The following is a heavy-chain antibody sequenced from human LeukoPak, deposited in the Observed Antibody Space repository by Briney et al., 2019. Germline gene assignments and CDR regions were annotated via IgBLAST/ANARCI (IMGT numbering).Heavy chain of an antibody. J-gene: IGHJ3*02. D-gene: IGHD2-2*01. CDR3: ARDQETLGYCSSTSCPAAFDI. CDR2: IYTSGST. V-gene: IGHV4-4*07. CDR1: GGSISSYY. Sequence: PSETLSLTCTVSGGSISSYYWSWLRQPTGKGLEWIGRIYTSGSTYYNPSLKSRVTMSVGTSKNQFSLKLSSVTAADTAVYYCARDQETLGYCSSTSCPAAFDIWGQGTMVTVSS.